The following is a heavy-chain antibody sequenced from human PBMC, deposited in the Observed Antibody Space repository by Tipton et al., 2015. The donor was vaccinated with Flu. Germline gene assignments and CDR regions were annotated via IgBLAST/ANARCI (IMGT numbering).Heavy chain of an antibody. J-gene: IGHJ5*02. CDR3: TSQLGVATIKGFGL. V-gene: IGHV3-49*04. D-gene: IGHD5-24*01. CDR2: IRSQGYGGTP. CDR1: GFNFGDDA. Sequence: SLRLSCTGSGFNFGDDAMSWVRQAPGKGLEWVGFIRSQGYGGTPEYAVSVRGRYTISRDDSQSIAYLQMNSLKTEDTAVYYCTSQLGVATIKGFGLWGPGTLVTVSS.